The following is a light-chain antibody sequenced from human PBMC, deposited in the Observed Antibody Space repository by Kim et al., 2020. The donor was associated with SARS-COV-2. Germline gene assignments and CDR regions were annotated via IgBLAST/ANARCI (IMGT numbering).Light chain of an antibody. CDR3: QHYHNWPPLT. CDR2: GAS. J-gene: IGKJ1*01. CDR1: KDIINL. V-gene: IGKV3-15*01. Sequence: CPADSATLSCSATKDIINLLAGYQQKPDQAPSLRIFGASTRAAGVPGLFTVSWSGTEFNLTISSLQSEDVAVYYCQHYHNWPPLTFGQGTKVDI.